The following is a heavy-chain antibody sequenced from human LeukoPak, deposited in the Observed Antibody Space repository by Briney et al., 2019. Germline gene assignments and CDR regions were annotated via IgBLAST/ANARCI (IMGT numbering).Heavy chain of an antibody. CDR1: GGSISSSSYY. V-gene: IGHV4-39*01. CDR2: IYYSGST. CDR3: ARLGSIGFPMGYMDV. D-gene: IGHD2-15*01. J-gene: IGHJ6*03. Sequence: PSETLSLTCTVSGGSISSSSYYWGWIHQPPGKGLEWIGSIYYSGSTYYNPSLKSRVTISVDTSKTQFSLKLSSVTAADTAVYYCARLGSIGFPMGYMDVWGKGTTVTVSS.